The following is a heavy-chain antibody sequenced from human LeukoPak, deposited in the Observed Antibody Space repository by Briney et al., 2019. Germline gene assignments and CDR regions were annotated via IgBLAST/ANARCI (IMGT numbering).Heavy chain of an antibody. J-gene: IGHJ4*02. Sequence: SGTLSLTCAVSGGSISSSNWWSWVRQPPGKGLEWLGEIYHSGSTNYNPSLKSRVTISVDKSKNQFSLKLSSVTAADTAVYYCARVVEAAIQYYFDYWGQGTLVTVSS. D-gene: IGHD6-13*01. CDR2: IYHSGST. V-gene: IGHV4-4*02. CDR1: GGSISSSNW. CDR3: ARVVEAAIQYYFDY.